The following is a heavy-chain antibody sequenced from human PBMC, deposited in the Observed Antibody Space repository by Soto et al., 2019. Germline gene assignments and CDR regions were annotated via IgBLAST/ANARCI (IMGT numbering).Heavy chain of an antibody. CDR2: ISYDGSNK. V-gene: IGHV3-30*18. J-gene: IGHJ4*02. D-gene: IGHD2-15*01. Sequence: QVQLVESGGGVVQPGRSLRLSCAASGFTNSSYGMHWVRQAPGKGLEWVAVISYDGSNKYYADSVKGRFTISRDNSKNTLYLQMNSLRAEDTAVYYCAKPRQITSLLLYYFDYWGQGTLVTVSS. CDR1: GFTNSSYG. CDR3: AKPRQITSLLLYYFDY.